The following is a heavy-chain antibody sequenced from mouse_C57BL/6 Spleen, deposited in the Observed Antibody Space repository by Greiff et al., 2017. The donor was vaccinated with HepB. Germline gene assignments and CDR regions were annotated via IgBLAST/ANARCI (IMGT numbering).Heavy chain of an antibody. Sequence: VKLMESGPELVKPGASVKISCKASGYSFTSYYIHWVKQRPGQGLEWIGWIYPGSGNTKYNEKFKGKATLTADTSSSTAYMQLSSLTSEDSAVYYCARGGGTGFAYWGQGTLVTVSA. J-gene: IGHJ3*01. V-gene: IGHV1-66*01. CDR3: ARGGGTGFAY. D-gene: IGHD3-3*01. CDR2: IYPGSGNT. CDR1: GYSFTSYY.